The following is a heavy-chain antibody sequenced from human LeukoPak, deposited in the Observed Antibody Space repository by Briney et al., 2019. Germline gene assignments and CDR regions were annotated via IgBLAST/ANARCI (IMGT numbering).Heavy chain of an antibody. Sequence: PSETLSLACSFSGDSFSDYYWTWIRRPPGGRLEWIGHIYFRGSTKYNPSLKNRVSISVDTSKNQVYLTPSSVTPADTAVYYCARAMRWTSGPVELGWFDRWGQGTRVIVSS. V-gene: IGHV4-59*01. CDR1: GDSFSDYY. CDR3: ARAMRWTSGPVELGWFDR. CDR2: IYFRGST. D-gene: IGHD7-27*01. J-gene: IGHJ5*02.